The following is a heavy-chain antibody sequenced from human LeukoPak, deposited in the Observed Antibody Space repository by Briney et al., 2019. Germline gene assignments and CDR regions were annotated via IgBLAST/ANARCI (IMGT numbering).Heavy chain of an antibody. CDR3: ARDSTSDNWFDP. V-gene: IGHV1-8*01. J-gene: IGHJ5*02. D-gene: IGHD2-2*01. Sequence: ASMKVSCKASGYTFTSYDINWVRQATGQGLEWMGWMNPNSGNTGYAQKFQGRVTMTRNTSISTAYMELSSLRSEDTAVYYCARDSTSDNWFDPWGQGTLVTVSS. CDR1: GYTFTSYD. CDR2: MNPNSGNT.